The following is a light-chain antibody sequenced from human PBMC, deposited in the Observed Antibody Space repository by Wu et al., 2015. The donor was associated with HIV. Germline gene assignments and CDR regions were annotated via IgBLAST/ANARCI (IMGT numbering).Light chain of an antibody. V-gene: IGKV1-8*01. CDR2: SGS. CDR1: QNISNH. CDR3: QQCSNYPST. Sequence: AIRITQSPSSLSASTGDRVIITCRASQNISNHLVWYQQKPGKAPSLLIFSGSTLQNGVPSRFSGSGSGTDFTLTISCLQSDDFATYYCQQCSNYPSTFGQGTKVEI. J-gene: IGKJ1*01.